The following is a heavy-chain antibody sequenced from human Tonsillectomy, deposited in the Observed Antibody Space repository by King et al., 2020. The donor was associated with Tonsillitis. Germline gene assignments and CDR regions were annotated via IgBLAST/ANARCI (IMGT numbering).Heavy chain of an antibody. CDR1: GFTFSSYG. D-gene: IGHD2-2*01. V-gene: IGHV3-33*01. CDR3: ARAGPGKYQLPPGLRAYYYYGMDV. CDR2: IWEDGSNK. J-gene: IGHJ6*02. Sequence: QLVQSGGGVVQPGRSLRLSCAASGFTFSSYGMHWVRQAPGKGLEWVAVIWEDGSNKYYADSVKGRFTISRDNSKTTRYLQMNSLRAEDTAVYYCARAGPGKYQLPPGLRAYYYYGMDVWGQGTTVTVSS.